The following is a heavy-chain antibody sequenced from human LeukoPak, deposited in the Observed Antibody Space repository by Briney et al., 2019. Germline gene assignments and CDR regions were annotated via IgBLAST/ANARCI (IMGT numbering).Heavy chain of an antibody. CDR1: GYTFTSYY. D-gene: IGHD6-6*01. CDR2: INPSGGST. J-gene: IGHJ4*02. CDR3: ARVPAARRRRPVFDY. V-gene: IGHV1-46*01. Sequence: ASVKVSCKASGYTFTSYYMHWVRQAPGQGLEWMGIINPSGGSTSYAQKFQGRVTMTRDMSTSTAYMELSSLRSEDTAVYYCARVPAARRRRPVFDYWGQGTLVTVSS.